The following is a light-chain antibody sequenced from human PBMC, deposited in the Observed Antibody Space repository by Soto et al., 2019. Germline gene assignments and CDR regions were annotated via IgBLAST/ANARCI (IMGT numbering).Light chain of an antibody. J-gene: IGKJ4*01. CDR1: QSINSW. CDR2: KAS. V-gene: IGKV1-5*03. CDR3: QQYEAYPLT. Sequence: DIQLTQSPSTLSASVGDRVTITCRASQSINSWLAWYQQKPGKAPKPLVYKASSLESGVPSRFSGSGSGTEFTLTISTLQPDDFATYYCQQYEAYPLTFGGGTKVEI.